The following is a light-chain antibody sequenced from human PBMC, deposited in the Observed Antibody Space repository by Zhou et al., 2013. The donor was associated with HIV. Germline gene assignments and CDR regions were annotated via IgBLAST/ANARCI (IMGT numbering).Light chain of an antibody. J-gene: IGKJ2*01. CDR1: HNISNN. Sequence: TVMTQSPATLSVSPGERATLSCRASHNISNNLAWYQQKPGQAPRVLIYAASTRATDTPARFSGSGSETEFTLVINSLQSEDFAVYYCQQYSNWPMYTFGQGT. CDR3: QQYSNWPMYT. V-gene: IGKV3-15*01. CDR2: AAS.